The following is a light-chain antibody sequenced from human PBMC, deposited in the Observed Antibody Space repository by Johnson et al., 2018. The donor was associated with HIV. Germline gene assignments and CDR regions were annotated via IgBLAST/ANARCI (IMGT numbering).Light chain of an antibody. Sequence: QSVLTQPPSVSAAPGQKVTISCSGSSSNIGNNYISWYQQVPGTAPKLLIYDNDKRPSGIPDRFSGSKSGTSATLGITGLQTGDEADYYCGTWDSSRSDGGYVVGTGTKVTVL. J-gene: IGLJ1*01. V-gene: IGLV1-51*01. CDR3: GTWDSSRSDGGYV. CDR2: DND. CDR1: SSNIGNNY.